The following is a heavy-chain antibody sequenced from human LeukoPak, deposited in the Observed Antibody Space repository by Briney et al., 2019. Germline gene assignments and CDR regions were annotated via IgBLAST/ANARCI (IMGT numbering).Heavy chain of an antibody. CDR3: ATKNHYYYDSSGGSGFDP. CDR1: GGSISSYY. D-gene: IGHD3-22*01. J-gene: IGHJ5*02. V-gene: IGHV4-59*12. Sequence: SETLSLTCTVSGGSISSYYWSWIRQPPGKGLEWIGYIYYSGSTNYNPSLKSRVTMSVDTSKNQFSLKLSSVTAADTAVYYCATKNHYYYDSSGGSGFDPWGQGTLVTVSS. CDR2: IYYSGST.